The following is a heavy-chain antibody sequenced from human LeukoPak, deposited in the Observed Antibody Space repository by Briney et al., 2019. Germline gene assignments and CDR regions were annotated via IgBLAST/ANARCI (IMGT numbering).Heavy chain of an antibody. J-gene: IGHJ5*02. CDR2: ISSSGSYI. Sequence: GGSLRLSCVVSGFTFSRYSMNWVRQAPGKGLEWVSSISSSGSYIYYADSVKGRFTISRDNAKNSLYLQMNSLRAEDTAVYYCARDQEKFDPWGQGTLVTVSS. CDR3: ARDQEKFDP. CDR1: GFTFSRYS. V-gene: IGHV3-21*01.